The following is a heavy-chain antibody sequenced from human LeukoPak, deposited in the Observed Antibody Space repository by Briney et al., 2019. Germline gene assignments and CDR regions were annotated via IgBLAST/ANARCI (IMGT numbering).Heavy chain of an antibody. CDR2: IYYSGST. J-gene: IGHJ4*02. CDR1: GGSISSYY. CDR3: ARVLVRGVIDY. D-gene: IGHD3-10*01. Sequence: PSETLSLTCTVSGGSISSYYWSWIRQPPGKGLEWIGSIYYSGSTYYNPSLKGRVTISVDTSKNQFSLKLSSVTAADTAVYYCARVLVRGVIDYWGQGTLVTVSS. V-gene: IGHV4-59*12.